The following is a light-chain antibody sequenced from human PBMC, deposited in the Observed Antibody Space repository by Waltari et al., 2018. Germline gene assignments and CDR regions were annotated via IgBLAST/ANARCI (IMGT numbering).Light chain of an antibody. CDR2: GAS. CDR3: LHYHDWPFT. Sequence: EIVMTQSPATLSVSPGERATLSCRASQSIGNNLDWYQQKPGQAPRLLIYGASTRATGIPARFSGSGSGTEFTLTVSSMQSEDFAVYYCLHYHDWPFTFGQGTKLEI. V-gene: IGKV3-15*01. J-gene: IGKJ2*01. CDR1: QSIGNN.